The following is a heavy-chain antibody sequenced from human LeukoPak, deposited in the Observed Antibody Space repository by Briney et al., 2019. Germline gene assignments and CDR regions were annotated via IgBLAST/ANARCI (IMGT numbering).Heavy chain of an antibody. CDR1: GVSISSGDYY. CDR2: IYYSGST. CDR3: ARDGGYCSSTSCYHWFDP. Sequence: SETLSLTCTVSGVSISSGDYYWSWIRQPPGKGLEWIVYIYYSGSTYYNPSLKSRVTISVDTSKNQFSLKLSSVTAADTAVYYCARDGGYCSSTSCYHWFDPWGQGTLVTVSS. J-gene: IGHJ5*02. D-gene: IGHD2-2*01. V-gene: IGHV4-30-4*08.